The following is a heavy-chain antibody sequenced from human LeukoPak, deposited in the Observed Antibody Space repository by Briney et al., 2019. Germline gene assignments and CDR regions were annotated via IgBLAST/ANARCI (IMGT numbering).Heavy chain of an antibody. CDR2: CYYTGT. Sequence: SETLSLTCTVSGGSVTDYYWSWIRQSPGKGLEWIGYCYYTGTNYNPSLKSRVTISADTSKNQFSMKLISVTAADTAVYYGASRKLGNDYWGQGTLVTVSS. J-gene: IGHJ4*02. CDR3: ASRKLGNDY. D-gene: IGHD7-27*01. V-gene: IGHV4-59*02. CDR1: GGSVTDYY.